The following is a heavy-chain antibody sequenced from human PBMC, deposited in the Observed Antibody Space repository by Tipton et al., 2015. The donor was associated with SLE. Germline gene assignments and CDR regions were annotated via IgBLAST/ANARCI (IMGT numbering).Heavy chain of an antibody. V-gene: IGHV4-38-2*02. J-gene: IGHJ4*02. Sequence: TLSLTCSVSGYSITSGHLWGWIRQSPGKGLEWIGSIFYSGTTYYKSSLKSRVTISVDTSKNRFSLKLSSVTAADTAVYHCTRVPRYNWNYIADWGQGTLVSVSS. CDR3: TRVPRYNWNYIAD. CDR1: GYSITSGHL. CDR2: IFYSGTT. D-gene: IGHD1-7*01.